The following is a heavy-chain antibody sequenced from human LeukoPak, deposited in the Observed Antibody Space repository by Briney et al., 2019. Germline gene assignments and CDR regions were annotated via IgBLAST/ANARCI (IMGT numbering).Heavy chain of an antibody. V-gene: IGHV1-24*01. CDR1: GYTLTELS. Sequence: ASVKVSCKVSGYTLTELSMHWVRQAPGKGLEWMGGFDPEDGETIYAQKFQGRVTMTEDTSTDTAYMELSSLRSEDTAVYYCATVTSPYGSGRINWFDPWGQGTLVTVSS. CDR2: FDPEDGET. CDR3: ATVTSPYGSGRINWFDP. J-gene: IGHJ5*02. D-gene: IGHD3-10*01.